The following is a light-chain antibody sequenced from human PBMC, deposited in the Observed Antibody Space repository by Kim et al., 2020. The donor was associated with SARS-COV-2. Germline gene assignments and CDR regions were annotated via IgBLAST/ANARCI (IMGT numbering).Light chain of an antibody. CDR2: GAS. J-gene: IGKJ5*01. CDR3: HQYSNWPPIT. CDR1: QSVSSN. V-gene: IGKV3-15*01. Sequence: EIVMTQSPATLSVSPGERATLSCRASQSVSSNLAWYQQKPGQAPRLLIFGASTSVTGIPARFSGSGSGTEFTLTISSLQSEDFAVYYCHQYSNWPPITFGQGTRLEIK.